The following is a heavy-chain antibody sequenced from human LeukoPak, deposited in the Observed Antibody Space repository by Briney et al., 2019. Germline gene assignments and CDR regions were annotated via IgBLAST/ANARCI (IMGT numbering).Heavy chain of an antibody. CDR3: ATLIGYSNWFDP. D-gene: IGHD1-26*01. CDR2: IYTSGST. Sequence: SETLSLTCTVSGGSISNGSYYLSWIRQPAGKGLGWIGRIYTSGSTNYNPSLKSRVTISVDRSKNQFSLKLSSVTAADTAVYYCATLIGYSNWFDPWGQGTLVTVSS. V-gene: IGHV4-61*02. J-gene: IGHJ5*02. CDR1: GGSISNGSYY.